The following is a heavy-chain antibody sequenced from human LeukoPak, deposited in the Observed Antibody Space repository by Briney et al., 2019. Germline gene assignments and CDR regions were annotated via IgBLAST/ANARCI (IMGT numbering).Heavy chain of an antibody. CDR2: ISASGGST. Sequence: PGGSLRLPCAASGFTFSGYGMHWVRQAPGKGLEWVSAISASGGSTYYADSVKGRFTISRDNSQNTLYLQVNSLRAEDTAVYYCAKGLVPAAIRVVDYWGQGTLVTVSS. CDR1: GFTFSGYG. CDR3: AKGLVPAAIRVVDY. D-gene: IGHD2-2*01. J-gene: IGHJ4*02. V-gene: IGHV3-23*01.